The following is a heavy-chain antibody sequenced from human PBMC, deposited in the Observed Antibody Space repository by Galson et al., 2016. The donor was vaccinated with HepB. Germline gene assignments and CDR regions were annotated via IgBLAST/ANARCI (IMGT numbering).Heavy chain of an antibody. CDR1: GSTFGTYS. CDR3: VRDHDYALDY. J-gene: IGHJ4*02. V-gene: IGHV3-48*02. CDR2: ISGRSWSLI. D-gene: IGHD4-17*01. Sequence: SLRLSCAASGSTFGTYSMNWVRQAPGKGLEWLSYISGRSWSLISYADSVKGRFFISRDNDRNSLYLQMNSLRDDDTGVYYCVRDHDYALDYWGQGTLVSVSS.